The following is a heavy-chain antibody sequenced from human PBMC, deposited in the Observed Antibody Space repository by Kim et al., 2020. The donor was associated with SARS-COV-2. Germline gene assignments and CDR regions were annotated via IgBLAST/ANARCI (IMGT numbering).Heavy chain of an antibody. Sequence: SETLFLTCSVSGGHINTSHYYWAWIRQPPGKGLEWIGTIYHRGSTYYNPSLKSRVTISVDTSRNQFSLNLASVTAADAAVYYCARRTEAGGYFDFWGQGT. V-gene: IGHV4-39*01. D-gene: IGHD2-15*01. CDR1: GGHINTSHYY. J-gene: IGHJ4*02. CDR2: IYHRGST. CDR3: ARRTEAGGYFDF.